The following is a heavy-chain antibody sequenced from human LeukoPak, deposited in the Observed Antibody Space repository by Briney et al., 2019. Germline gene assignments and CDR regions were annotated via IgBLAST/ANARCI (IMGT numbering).Heavy chain of an antibody. D-gene: IGHD3-10*01. J-gene: IGHJ4*02. V-gene: IGHV3-7*01. Sequence: SGGSLRLSCAASGFTFSSYWMHWVRQAPGKVLEWVANMRQDGNEKYYVDSVRGRFTIARDNAKNSLYLQMNSLRAEDTAVYYCATDRRGSNDYWGQGTLVTVSS. CDR3: ATDRRGSNDY. CDR1: GFTFSSYW. CDR2: MRQDGNEK.